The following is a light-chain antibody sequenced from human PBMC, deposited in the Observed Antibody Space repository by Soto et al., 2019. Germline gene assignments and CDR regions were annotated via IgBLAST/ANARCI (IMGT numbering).Light chain of an antibody. Sequence: VMTRSPDSLAVSLGERATISCNSSQSVLYSSNNRNYLTWFQQRPGQSPRRLIYRVSGRDSGVPDRFSGSGSGTDFTLKISRVEAEDVGVYYCMQGTYWPWTLGQGTKV. V-gene: IGKV2-30*01. J-gene: IGKJ1*01. CDR1: QSVLYSSNNRNY. CDR2: RVS. CDR3: MQGTYWPWT.